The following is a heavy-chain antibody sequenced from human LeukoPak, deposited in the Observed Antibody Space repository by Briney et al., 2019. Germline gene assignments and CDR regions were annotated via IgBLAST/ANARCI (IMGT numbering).Heavy chain of an antibody. J-gene: IGHJ5*02. CDR2: INPNSGNT. CDR3: ARGHQVGATSWFDP. D-gene: IGHD1-26*01. Sequence: ASVKVSCKASGYTFTGYYMHWVRQAPGQGLEWMGWINPNSGNTGYAQKFQGRVTMTRNTSISTAYMELSSLRSEDTAVYYCARGHQVGATSWFDPWGQGTLVTVSS. V-gene: IGHV1-8*02. CDR1: GYTFTGYY.